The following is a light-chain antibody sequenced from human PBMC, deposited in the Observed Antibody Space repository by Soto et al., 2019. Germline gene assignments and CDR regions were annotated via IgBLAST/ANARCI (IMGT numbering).Light chain of an antibody. CDR3: CSYAGSYSYV. CDR2: DVS. CDR1: SSDVGGYYY. J-gene: IGLJ1*01. V-gene: IGLV2-11*01. Sequence: QSALTQPRSVSGSPGQSVTISCTGTSSDVGGYYYVSWYQHHPGKAPKVMIYDVSKRPSGVPDRFSGSKSGNTASLTISGLQPEDEADYYCCSYAGSYSYVFGTGTKVTVL.